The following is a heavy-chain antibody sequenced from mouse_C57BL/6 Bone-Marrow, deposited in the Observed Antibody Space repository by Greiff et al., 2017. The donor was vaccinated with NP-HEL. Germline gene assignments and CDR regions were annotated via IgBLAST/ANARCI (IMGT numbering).Heavy chain of an antibody. V-gene: IGHV7-3*01. Sequence: EVKLVESGGGLVQPGGSLSLSCAASGFTFTDYYMSWVRQPPGKALEWLGFIRNKANGYTTEYSASVKGRFTISRDNSQSILYLQMNALRAEDSATYYCARYLTTFDYWGQGTTLTVSS. CDR1: GFTFTDYY. CDR2: IRNKANGYTT. J-gene: IGHJ2*01. D-gene: IGHD1-1*01. CDR3: ARYLTTFDY.